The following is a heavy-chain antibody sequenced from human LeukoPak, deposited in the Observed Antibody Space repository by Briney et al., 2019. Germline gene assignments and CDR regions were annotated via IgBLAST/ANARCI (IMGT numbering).Heavy chain of an antibody. CDR3: VRVLTVTFDS. CDR2: VWSDGNGK. J-gene: IGHJ4*02. CDR1: GLTFGPYA. D-gene: IGHD4-17*01. V-gene: IGHV3-33*01. Sequence: PGGSLRLSCPGPGLTFGPYALHWVRQAQGKGLEWVALVWSDGNGKFYADSVKGRFTISRDNSKNTLYLQMNSLRADDTAVYYCVRVLTVTFDSWGQGTLVTVSS.